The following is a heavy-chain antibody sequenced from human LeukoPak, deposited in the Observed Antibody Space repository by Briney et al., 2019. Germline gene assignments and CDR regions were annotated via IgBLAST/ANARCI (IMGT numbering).Heavy chain of an antibody. J-gene: IGHJ4*02. Sequence: RPGGSLRLSCAASGITFRSYWMSWARQAPGKGLEWVANINQDGSEKYYVDSVKGRFTISRDNAKNSLYLQMNSLRAEDTAVYYCARDKPYGDSSDYWGQGTLVTVSS. CDR3: ARDKPYGDSSDY. CDR1: GITFRSYW. V-gene: IGHV3-7*01. D-gene: IGHD4-17*01. CDR2: INQDGSEK.